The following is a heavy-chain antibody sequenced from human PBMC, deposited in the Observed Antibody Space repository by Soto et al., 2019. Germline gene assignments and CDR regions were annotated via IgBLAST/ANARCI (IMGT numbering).Heavy chain of an antibody. V-gene: IGHV1-18*04. J-gene: IGHJ6*02. CDR3: AREPGGLGQQTVNYYYYSGMDV. CDR1: GYTFTSYG. Sequence: QVQLVQSGAEVKKPGASVKVSCKASGYTFTSYGISWVRQAPGQGLEWMGWISAYNGNTNYAQKLQGRVTMTTDTSTRTAYMELRSLRSDDTAVYYCAREPGGLGQQTVNYYYYSGMDVWGQGTTVTVSS. CDR2: ISAYNGNT. D-gene: IGHD6-13*01.